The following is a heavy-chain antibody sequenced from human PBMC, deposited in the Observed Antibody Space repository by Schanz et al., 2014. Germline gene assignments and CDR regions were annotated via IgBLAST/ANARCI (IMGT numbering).Heavy chain of an antibody. D-gene: IGHD5-12*01. J-gene: IGHJ4*02. CDR2: ISGSGAST. CDR1: GFTFSNHA. CDR3: AKEKEEVATDGSFFDC. V-gene: IGHV3-23*01. Sequence: EVHLLESGGGLVQPGGSLRLSCAASGFTFSNHALTWVRQAPGKGLDWVSAISGSGASTYYADSVKGRFTISRDNANNSLWLRMNSLRAEDTAVDYCAKEKEEVATDGSFFDCWGQGTLVTVSS.